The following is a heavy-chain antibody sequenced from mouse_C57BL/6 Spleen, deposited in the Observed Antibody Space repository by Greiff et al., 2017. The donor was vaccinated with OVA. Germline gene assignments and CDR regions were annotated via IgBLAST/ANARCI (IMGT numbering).Heavy chain of an antibody. CDR1: GFTFSSYA. CDR3: ARDTELRSAMDY. J-gene: IGHJ4*01. D-gene: IGHD2-4*01. V-gene: IGHV5-4*01. Sequence: EVKLVESGGGLVKPGGSLKLSCAASGFTFSSYAMSWVRQTPEKRLEWVATISDGGSYTYYPDNVKGRFTISRDNAKNNLYLQMSHLKSEDTAMYYCARDTELRSAMDYWGQGTSVTVSS. CDR2: ISDGGSYT.